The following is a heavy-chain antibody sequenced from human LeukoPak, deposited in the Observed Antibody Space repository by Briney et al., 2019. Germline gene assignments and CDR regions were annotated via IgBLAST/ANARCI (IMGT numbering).Heavy chain of an antibody. Sequence: SGPALVKPTQTLTPTCTFSGFSLSTSGMCVSWIRQPPGKALEWLARIDWDDDKYYSTSLKTRLTISKDTSKNQVVLTMTNMDPVDTATYYCARMGYYYDSSGYYSLYYYYYMDVWGKGTTVTVSS. J-gene: IGHJ6*03. CDR2: IDWDDDK. CDR3: ARMGYYYDSSGYYSLYYYYYMDV. V-gene: IGHV2-70*11. CDR1: GFSLSTSGMC. D-gene: IGHD3-22*01.